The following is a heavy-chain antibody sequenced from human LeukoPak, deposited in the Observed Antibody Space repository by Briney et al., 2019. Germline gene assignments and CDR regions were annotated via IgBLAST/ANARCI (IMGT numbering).Heavy chain of an antibody. CDR3: ARDPHYYDSSGLGAFDI. Sequence: PGGSLRLSCAASGFTFSRYSMNWVRQAPGQGLEWVSSISSDSSFIYYGDSVKGRFTISRDNAKNSLYLQMNSLRAEDTAVYYCARDPHYYDSSGLGAFDIWGQGTMVTVSS. V-gene: IGHV3-21*01. CDR1: GFTFSRYS. J-gene: IGHJ3*02. D-gene: IGHD3-22*01. CDR2: ISSDSSFI.